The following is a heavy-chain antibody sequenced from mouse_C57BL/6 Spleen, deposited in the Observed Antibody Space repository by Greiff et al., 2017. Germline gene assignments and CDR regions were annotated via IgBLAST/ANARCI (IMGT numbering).Heavy chain of an antibody. D-gene: IGHD2-4*01. Sequence: VKVVESGPGLVAPSQSLSITCTVSGFSLTSYGVHWVRQPPGKGLEWLVVIWSDGSTTYNSALKSRLSISKDNSKSQVFLKMNSLQTDDTAMYYCARHSSDYDGDWYFDVWGTGTTVTVSS. CDR1: GFSLTSYG. CDR3: ARHSSDYDGDWYFDV. V-gene: IGHV2-6-1*01. J-gene: IGHJ1*03. CDR2: IWSDGST.